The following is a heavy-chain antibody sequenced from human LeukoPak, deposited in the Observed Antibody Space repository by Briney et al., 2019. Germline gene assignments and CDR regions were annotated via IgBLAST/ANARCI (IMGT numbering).Heavy chain of an antibody. CDR1: GGSFSGYY. D-gene: IGHD2-15*01. V-gene: IGHV4-34*01. CDR2: INHSGST. CDR3: ARVDCNSGSCYPWYFDY. J-gene: IGHJ4*02. Sequence: SETLSLTCAVYGGSFSGYYWSWIRQPPGKGLEWIGEINHSGSTNYNPSLKSRVTISVDTSKNQFSLKLSSVTAADTAVYYCARVDCNSGSCYPWYFDYWGQGTLVTVSS.